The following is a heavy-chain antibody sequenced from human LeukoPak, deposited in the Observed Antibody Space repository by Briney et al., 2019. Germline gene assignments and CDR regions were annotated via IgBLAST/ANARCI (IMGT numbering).Heavy chain of an antibody. Sequence: TGGSLRLSCAASGFSLSDYYMSWIRQAPGKGLEWVAYIDSYGTTIYYADSVKGRFTISRDSTKNSLYLRMNSLRVEDTAVYYCARKVAFDIWGQGTMVTVSS. V-gene: IGHV3-11*01. J-gene: IGHJ3*02. CDR2: IDSYGTTI. CDR1: GFSLSDYY. CDR3: ARKVAFDI.